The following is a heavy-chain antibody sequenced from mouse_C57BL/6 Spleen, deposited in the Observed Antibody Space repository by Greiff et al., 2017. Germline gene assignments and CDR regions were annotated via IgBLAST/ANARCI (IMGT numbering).Heavy chain of an antibody. CDR3: NLYDGYYPFAY. D-gene: IGHD2-3*01. Sequence: EVKLEESGGGLVQPGGSMKLSCVASGFTFSNYWMNWVRQSPEKGLEWVAQIRLKSDNYATHYAESVKGRFTISRDDSKSSVYLQMNNLRAEDTGIYYCNLYDGYYPFAYWGQGTLVTVSA. V-gene: IGHV6-3*01. J-gene: IGHJ3*01. CDR1: GFTFSNYW. CDR2: IRLKSDNYAT.